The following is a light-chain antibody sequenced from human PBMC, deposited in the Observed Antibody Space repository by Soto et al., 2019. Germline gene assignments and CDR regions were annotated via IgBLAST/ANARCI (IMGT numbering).Light chain of an antibody. J-gene: IGLJ1*01. CDR3: VLYMGGGTYV. V-gene: IGLV8-61*01. CDR2: GTN. CDR1: SGSVSTGHF. Sequence: QTVVTQEPSFSVSPGGTVTLTCGLSSGSVSTGHFPSWYQQTPGQAPRTLIYGTNSRSSGVPDRFSGSILGNKAALTITGAQADDESDYYCVLYMGGGTYVFGAGTKLTVL.